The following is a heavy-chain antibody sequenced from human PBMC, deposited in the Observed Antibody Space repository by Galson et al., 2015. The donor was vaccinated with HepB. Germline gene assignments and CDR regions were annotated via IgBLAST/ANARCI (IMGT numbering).Heavy chain of an antibody. V-gene: IGHV7-4-1*02. Sequence: SVKVSCKASGYIFSDYDINWVRQAPGQGVEWMGWVNTNTGNPTYAQDFAGRFVFSLDTSVSTTYLQISSLKAEDTAVYYCARTPKYGSRSSHNVWFDPWGQGTLVTVSS. D-gene: IGHD3-10*01. CDR2: VNTNTGNP. CDR1: GYIFSDYD. CDR3: ARTPKYGSRSSHNVWFDP. J-gene: IGHJ5*02.